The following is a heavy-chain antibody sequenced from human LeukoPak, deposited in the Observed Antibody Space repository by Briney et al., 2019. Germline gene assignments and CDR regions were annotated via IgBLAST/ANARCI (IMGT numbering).Heavy chain of an antibody. Sequence: SETLSLTCTVSGGSISSYYWSWIRQPAGKGLEWIGRIYTSGSTNYNPSLKSRVTMSVDTSKNQFSLKLSSVTAADTAVYYCARDLFYYGSGSYYFDYWDQGTLVTVSS. CDR1: GGSISSYY. CDR3: ARDLFYYGSGSYYFDY. D-gene: IGHD3-10*01. V-gene: IGHV4-4*07. J-gene: IGHJ4*02. CDR2: IYTSGST.